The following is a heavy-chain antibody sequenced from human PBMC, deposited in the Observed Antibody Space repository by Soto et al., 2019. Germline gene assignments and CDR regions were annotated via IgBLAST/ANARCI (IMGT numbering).Heavy chain of an antibody. V-gene: IGHV3-15*01. D-gene: IGHD3-22*01. Sequence: PGGSLRLSCAASGFTFTDAWMTWVRPAPGKGLECVGRIKSEADGVTTGYAAPVKGRFTISRDDSKNTLYLQMNSVKTEDTAVYYCTTGLGYYDPYGMDVWGQGTTVTVSS. CDR1: GFTFTDAW. CDR2: IKSEADGVTT. J-gene: IGHJ6*02. CDR3: TTGLGYYDPYGMDV.